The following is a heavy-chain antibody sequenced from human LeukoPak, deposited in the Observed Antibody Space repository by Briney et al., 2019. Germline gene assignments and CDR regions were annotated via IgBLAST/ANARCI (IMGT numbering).Heavy chain of an antibody. J-gene: IGHJ2*01. Sequence: GGSLRLSCAASGFTFSSYGMHWVRQAPGKGLEWVAVISYDGSNKYYADSVKGRFTISRDNSKNTLYLQMNSLRAEDTAVYYCAKSGPGDWYFDLWGRGTLVTASS. D-gene: IGHD2-8*02. V-gene: IGHV3-30*18. CDR3: AKSGPGDWYFDL. CDR2: ISYDGSNK. CDR1: GFTFSSYG.